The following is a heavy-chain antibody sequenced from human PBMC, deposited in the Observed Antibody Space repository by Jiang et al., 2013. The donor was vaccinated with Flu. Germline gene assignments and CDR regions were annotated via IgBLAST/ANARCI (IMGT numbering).Heavy chain of an antibody. J-gene: IGHJ4*02. D-gene: IGHD4-11*01. CDR2: ISYDGSNK. V-gene: IGHV3-30-3*01. CDR3: ARGDYSNEGGYFDY. Sequence: HWVRQAPGKGLEWVAVISYDGSNKYYADSVKGRFTISGDNSKNTLYLQMNSLRAEDTAVYYCARGDYSNEGGYFDYWGQGTLVTVSS.